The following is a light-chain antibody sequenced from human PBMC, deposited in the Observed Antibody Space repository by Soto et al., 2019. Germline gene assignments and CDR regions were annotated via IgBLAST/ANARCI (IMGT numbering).Light chain of an antibody. CDR2: EVS. Sequence: QSALTQPASVSGCPGQSITISCTGTSSDVGNYKYVSWYQQHPGKAPKLMIYEVSNRPSGVSNRFSGSKSGNTAPLTISGLQAEDETDYYCFSYTSSGTYVFGTGTKV. CDR1: SSDVGNYKY. CDR3: FSYTSSGTYV. J-gene: IGLJ1*01. V-gene: IGLV2-14*01.